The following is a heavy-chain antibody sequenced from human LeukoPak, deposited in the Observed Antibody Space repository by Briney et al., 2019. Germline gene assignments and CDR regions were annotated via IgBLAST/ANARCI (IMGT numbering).Heavy chain of an antibody. D-gene: IGHD6-13*01. CDR2: ITSTGSYT. J-gene: IGHJ6*03. CDR1: GFTFSSYN. V-gene: IGHV3-21*01. Sequence: GGSLRLSCAASGFTFSSYNMNWVRQAPGKGLEWVSSITSTGSYTFYADSVKGRFTISRDNAKNSLYLQMNSLRAEDTAVYYCARDRIEQQRTLGRSINYYYYYYMDVWGKGATVTVSS. CDR3: ARDRIEQQRTLGRSINYYYYYYMDV.